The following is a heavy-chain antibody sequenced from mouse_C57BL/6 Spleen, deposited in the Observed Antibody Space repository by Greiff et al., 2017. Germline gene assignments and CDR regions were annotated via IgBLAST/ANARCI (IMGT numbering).Heavy chain of an antibody. CDR1: GFTFSSYA. J-gene: IGHJ1*03. V-gene: IGHV5-4*01. D-gene: IGHD1-1*01. CDR3: ARALTTVVAPGYFDV. Sequence: EVQRVESGGGLVKPGGSLKLSCAASGFTFSSYAMSWVRQTPEKRLEWVATISDGGSYTYYPDNVKGRFTISRDNAKNNLYLQMSHLKSEDTAMYYCARALTTVVAPGYFDVWGTGTTVTVSS. CDR2: ISDGGSYT.